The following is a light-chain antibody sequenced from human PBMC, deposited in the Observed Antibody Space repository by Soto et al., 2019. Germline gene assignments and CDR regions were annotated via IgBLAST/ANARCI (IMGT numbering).Light chain of an antibody. CDR2: GAS. CDR1: QSVNNN. V-gene: IGKV3-20*01. Sequence: EIVLTQSPGTLSLSPGERATLSCRASQSVNNNLVWYQQKPGQAPRVLIYGASSRATGIPDRFSGSGSGADFTLTISRLEPEDFAVYYCQQYTTSPFTFGPGTKVDIK. J-gene: IGKJ3*01. CDR3: QQYTTSPFT.